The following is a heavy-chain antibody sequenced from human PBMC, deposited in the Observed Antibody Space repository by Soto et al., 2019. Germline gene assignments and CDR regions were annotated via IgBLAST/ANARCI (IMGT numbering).Heavy chain of an antibody. J-gene: IGHJ4*02. Sequence: QVQLVESGGGVVQPGRSLRLSCAASGFTFSSYAMHWVRQAPGKGLEWVAVISYDGSNKYYADSVKGRFTISRDNSKNTLYLQMNSLRAEDTAVYYCAKDRFGRWRQMGARGGMDYWGQGTLVTVSS. CDR2: ISYDGSNK. D-gene: IGHD1-26*01. CDR1: GFTFSSYA. V-gene: IGHV3-30-3*01. CDR3: AKDRFGRWRQMGARGGMDY.